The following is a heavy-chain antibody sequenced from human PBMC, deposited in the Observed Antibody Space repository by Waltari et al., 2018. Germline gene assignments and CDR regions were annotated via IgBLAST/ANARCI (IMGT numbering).Heavy chain of an antibody. D-gene: IGHD1-26*01. J-gene: IGHJ5*02. V-gene: IGHV4-4*07. CDR2: IYTSGST. CDR3: TRGRGGGGSSNNWFDP. Sequence: QVQLQESGPGLVKPSETLSLTCTVSGGSISSYYWSWIRQPAGKGLEWIGHIYTSGSTKYNPSLKSRVTRSVDTSKNQFSLKLNSVTAADTAIYYCTRGRGGGGSSNNWFDPWGQGTLVIVSS. CDR1: GGSISSYY.